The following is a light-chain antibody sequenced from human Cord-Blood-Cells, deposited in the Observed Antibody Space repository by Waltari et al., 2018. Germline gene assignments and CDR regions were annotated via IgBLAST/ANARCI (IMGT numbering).Light chain of an antibody. CDR1: QSVSSSY. CDR2: GAS. CDR3: QQYGSSPWT. V-gene: IGKV3-20*01. J-gene: IGKJ1*01. Sequence: EIVLTQSPGTLSLSPGERATLSCRASQSVSSSYLAWYQQKPGQAPRLRIYGASSRATGITDRFSGSGSGTDCTRTSSRLEPEDCAVYYCQQYGSSPWTFGQGTKVEIK.